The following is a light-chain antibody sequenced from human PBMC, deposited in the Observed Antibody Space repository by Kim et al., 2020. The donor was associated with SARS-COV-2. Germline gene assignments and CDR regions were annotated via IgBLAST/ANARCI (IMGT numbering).Light chain of an antibody. Sequence: VSPGERATLSCRASQSVSSNLAWYQQKPGQAPRLLIYGVSTRATGIPARFSGSGSGTEFTLTISSLQSEDFAVYYCQQYNNWPQTFGQGTKVDIK. CDR1: QSVSSN. CDR2: GVS. V-gene: IGKV3-15*01. CDR3: QQYNNWPQT. J-gene: IGKJ1*01.